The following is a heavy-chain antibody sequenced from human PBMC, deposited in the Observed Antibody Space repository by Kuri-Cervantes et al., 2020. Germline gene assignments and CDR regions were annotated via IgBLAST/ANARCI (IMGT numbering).Heavy chain of an antibody. CDR2: ISSSGSTI. Sequence: LSLTCAASGFTFSSYEMNWVRQAPGKGLEWVSYISSSGSTIYYADSVKGRFTISRDNAKNSLYLQMNSLRAEDTAVYYCARAGRKITIFGVAESDYWGQGTLVTVSS. D-gene: IGHD3-3*01. CDR3: ARAGRKITIFGVAESDY. V-gene: IGHV3-48*03. CDR1: GFTFSSYE. J-gene: IGHJ4*02.